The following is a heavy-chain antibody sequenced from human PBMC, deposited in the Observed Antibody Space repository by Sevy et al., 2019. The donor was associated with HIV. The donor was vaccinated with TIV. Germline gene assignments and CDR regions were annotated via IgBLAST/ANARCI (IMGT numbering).Heavy chain of an antibody. J-gene: IGHJ3*01. CDR1: GYTFTGYY. D-gene: IGHD1-26*01. CDR2: INPTSGGT. V-gene: IGHV1-2*06. Sequence: TSVKVSCKASGYTFTGYYIHWVRQAPGQGLEWMGRINPTSGGTNYAQKFQGRVTMTRDTSISTAYMDLSRLKSDDTAVYYCATEWDWGQGTMVTVSS. CDR3: ATEWD.